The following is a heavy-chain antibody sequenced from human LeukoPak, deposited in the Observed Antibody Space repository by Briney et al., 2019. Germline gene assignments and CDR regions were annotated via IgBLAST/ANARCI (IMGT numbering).Heavy chain of an antibody. CDR2: INHSGST. D-gene: IGHD3-10*01. V-gene: IGHV4-34*01. CDR1: GGSFSGYF. CDR3: AGGRYYGSGSYVSFDE. J-gene: IGHJ4*02. Sequence: SESLSLTCAVYGGSFSGYFWSWIRPPPGKGVEWIGEINHSGSTNYNPSLKSRVTIPVDTSKNQFSLKLSSVTAADVAVYYCAGGRYYGSGSYVSFDEGGEGTLVTVP.